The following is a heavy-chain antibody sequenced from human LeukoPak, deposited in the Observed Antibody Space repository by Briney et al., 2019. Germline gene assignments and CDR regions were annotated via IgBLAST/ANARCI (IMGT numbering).Heavy chain of an antibody. CDR2: INHSGST. D-gene: IGHD6-13*01. J-gene: IGHJ4*02. Sequence: SETLSLTCAAYGGSFSGYYWSWIRQPPGKGLEWIGEINHSGSTNYNPSLKSRVTISVDTSKNQFSLKLSSVTAADTAVYYCARDWGYSSSWPAFDYWGQGTLVTVPS. CDR1: GGSFSGYY. V-gene: IGHV4-34*01. CDR3: ARDWGYSSSWPAFDY.